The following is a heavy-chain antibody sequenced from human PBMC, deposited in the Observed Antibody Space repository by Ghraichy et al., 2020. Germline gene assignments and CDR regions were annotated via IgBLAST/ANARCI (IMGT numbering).Heavy chain of an antibody. CDR3: ARDPTYYYDSSGYYYHYFDY. Sequence: GGSLRLSCAASGFTFSSYAMHWVRQAPGKGLEWVAVISYDGSNKYYADSVKGRFTISRDNSKNTLYLQMNSLRAEDTAVYYCARDPTYYYDSSGYYYHYFDYWGQGTLVTVSS. J-gene: IGHJ4*02. V-gene: IGHV3-30*04. D-gene: IGHD3-22*01. CDR2: ISYDGSNK. CDR1: GFTFSSYA.